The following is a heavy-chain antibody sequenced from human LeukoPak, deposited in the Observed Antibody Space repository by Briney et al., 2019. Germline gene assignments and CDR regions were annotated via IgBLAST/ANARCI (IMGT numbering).Heavy chain of an antibody. CDR2: INPNSGGT. CDR1: GYTFTGYY. D-gene: IGHD2-2*01. V-gene: IGHV1-2*02. CDR3: AREVGVVPAARY. Sequence: ASVKVSCKASGYTFTGYYMHWLRQPPGQGLEWMGWINPNSGGTNYAQKFQGRVTMTRDTSISTAYMELSRLRSDDAVVYYWAREVGVVPAARYWGQGALVTVSS. J-gene: IGHJ4*02.